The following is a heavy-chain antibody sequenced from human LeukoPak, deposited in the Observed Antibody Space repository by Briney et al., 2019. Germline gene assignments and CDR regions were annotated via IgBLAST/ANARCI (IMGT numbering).Heavy chain of an antibody. CDR3: ARDWRSGSYSY. D-gene: IGHD3-10*01. V-gene: IGHV1-18*01. Sequence: ASVKVSCKASGYTFTNYGISWVRQAPGQGLEWMGWISAYNGNTRYSQNLQGRVTMTADTSTSTAYMELRSLRSDDTAVYYCARDWRSGSYSYWGQGTLVTVSS. CDR2: ISAYNGNT. J-gene: IGHJ4*02. CDR1: GYTFTNYG.